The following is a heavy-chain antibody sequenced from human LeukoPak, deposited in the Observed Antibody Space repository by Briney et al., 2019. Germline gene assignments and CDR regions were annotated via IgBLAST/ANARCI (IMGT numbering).Heavy chain of an antibody. CDR1: GFAFSDYW. J-gene: IGHJ4*02. CDR3: ARGTWLGATYHFDS. Sequence: GGSLRLSCAASGFAFSDYWMSWVRQAPGKGLEWVSYISGSDNTIHYADSVKGRFTISRDNAKNSLHLQMNSLRDEDTAVYFCARGTWLGATYHFDSWGPGTLVTVSS. CDR2: ISGSDNTI. V-gene: IGHV3-48*02. D-gene: IGHD3-22*01.